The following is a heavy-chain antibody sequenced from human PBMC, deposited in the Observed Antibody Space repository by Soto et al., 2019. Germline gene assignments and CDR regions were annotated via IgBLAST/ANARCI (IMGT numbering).Heavy chain of an antibody. V-gene: IGHV1-58*01. CDR3: AAPSEVAAAGKDYYYGMDV. CDR1: GFTFTSSA. D-gene: IGHD6-13*01. CDR2: IVVGSGNT. Sequence: SVKVSCKDSGFTFTSSAVHWVRQARGQRLEWIGWIVVGSGNTNYAQKFQERVTITRDMSTSTAYMELSSLRSEDTAVYYCAAPSEVAAAGKDYYYGMDVWGQGTTVTVSS. J-gene: IGHJ6*02.